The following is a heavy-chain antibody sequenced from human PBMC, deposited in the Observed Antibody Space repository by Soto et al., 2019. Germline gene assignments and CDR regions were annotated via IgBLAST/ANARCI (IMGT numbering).Heavy chain of an antibody. CDR1: GFAFSSYT. J-gene: IGHJ4*02. CDR3: AKDRGGFARGWEYYDF. D-gene: IGHD6-19*01. V-gene: IGHV3-23*01. CDR2: ISASGGST. Sequence: GALRLSCAASGFAFSSYTMSWVRQTPGKGLEWVSSISASGGSTYYGDSLKGRFTISRDNSKNPLNLHIKSLGVEDSAVYYCAKDRGGFARGWEYYDFWGQGTQVTVSS.